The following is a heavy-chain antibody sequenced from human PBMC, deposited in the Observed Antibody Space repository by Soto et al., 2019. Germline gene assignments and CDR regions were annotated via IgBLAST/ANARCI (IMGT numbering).Heavy chain of an antibody. CDR2: INAGNGNT. CDR3: ARVLWNQLLFDY. CDR1: GYTFTSYA. Sequence: ASVKVSCQASGYTFTSYAMHWVRQAPGQRLEWMGWINAGNGNTKYSQKFQGRVTSTRDTSASTAYMELSSLRSEDTAVYYCARVLWNQLLFDYWGQGTLVTVSS. J-gene: IGHJ4*02. V-gene: IGHV1-3*01. D-gene: IGHD2-2*01.